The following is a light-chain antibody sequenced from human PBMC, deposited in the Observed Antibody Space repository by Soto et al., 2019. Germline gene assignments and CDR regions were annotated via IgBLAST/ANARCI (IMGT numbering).Light chain of an antibody. Sequence: DIQLTQSPSFLSASVGDRVTITCRASQGIRSYLXXXQRXQRXXPXXXXXTXSPLESGVPSRFSRSGSGTQFTLTISSLQPDDFSTYYCQQYNIYSLTFGQGTKV. V-gene: IGKV1-9*01. J-gene: IGKJ1*01. CDR1: QGIRSY. CDR3: QQYNIYSLT. CDR2: TXS.